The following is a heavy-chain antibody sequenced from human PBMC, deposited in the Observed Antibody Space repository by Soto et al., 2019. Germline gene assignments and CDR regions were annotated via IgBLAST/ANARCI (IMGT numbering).Heavy chain of an antibody. CDR3: ARVERGITIFGVVILYGMDV. D-gene: IGHD3-3*01. CDR1: GFTFSDYY. Sequence: GGSLRLSCAASGFTFSDYYTSWIRQAPGKGLEWVSYISSSSSYTNYADSVKGRFTISRDNAKNSLYLQMNSLRAEDTAVYYCARVERGITIFGVVILYGMDVWGQGTTVTVSS. V-gene: IGHV3-11*06. CDR2: ISSSSSYT. J-gene: IGHJ6*02.